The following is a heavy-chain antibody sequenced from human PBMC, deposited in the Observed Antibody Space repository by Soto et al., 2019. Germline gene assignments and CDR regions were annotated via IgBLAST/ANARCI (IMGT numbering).Heavy chain of an antibody. D-gene: IGHD7-27*01. Sequence: QVQLQQWGAGLLKPSETLSLTCAVYGGSFSGYYWSWIRQPPGKGLEWIGEINHSGSTNYNPSLKSRVTISVDTSKNQFSLKLSSVTAADTAVYYCASLTEMALDYWGQGTLVTVSS. V-gene: IGHV4-34*01. CDR3: ASLTEMALDY. CDR1: GGSFSGYY. CDR2: INHSGST. J-gene: IGHJ4*02.